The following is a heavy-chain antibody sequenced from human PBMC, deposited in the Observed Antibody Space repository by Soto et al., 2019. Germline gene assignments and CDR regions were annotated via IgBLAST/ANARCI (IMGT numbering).Heavy chain of an antibody. CDR2: IYYSGST. CDR3: ARGVAPMVYAIRGAWFDP. J-gene: IGHJ5*02. Sequence: PSETLSLTCTVSGGSISSGGYYWSWIRQHPGKGLEWIGYIYYSGSTYYNPSLKSRVTISVDTSKNQFSLKLSSVTAADTAVYYCARGVAPMVYAIRGAWFDPWGQGTMVTVYS. D-gene: IGHD2-8*01. CDR1: GGSISSGGYY. V-gene: IGHV4-31*03.